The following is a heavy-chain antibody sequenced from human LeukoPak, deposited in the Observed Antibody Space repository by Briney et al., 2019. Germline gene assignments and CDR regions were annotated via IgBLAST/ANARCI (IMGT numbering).Heavy chain of an antibody. CDR1: GGSISTYY. J-gene: IGHJ6*02. CDR3: ARDDFEYSVHNGMDV. Sequence: SETLSLTSSVSGGSISTYYWSWIRQPAGKGLEWIGRVYRSGDTNYNPSLKSRVTMSVDTSKNQISLRLRSVTAADTAVYYCARDDFEYSVHNGMDVWGQGTTVTVSS. V-gene: IGHV4-4*07. D-gene: IGHD3-9*01. CDR2: VYRSGDT.